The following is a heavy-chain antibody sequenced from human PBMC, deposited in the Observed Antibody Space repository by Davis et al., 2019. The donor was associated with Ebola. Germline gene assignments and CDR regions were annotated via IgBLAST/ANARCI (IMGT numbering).Heavy chain of an antibody. Sequence: SVKVSCKASGGTFTSYTISWVRQAPGQGLEWMGRSIPILGIGNYAQTFKGRVTITADKSTTTVYMELISLRAEDTAVYYCATDGSAVAGPTWGQGTLVTVSP. D-gene: IGHD6-19*01. CDR2: SIPILGIG. V-gene: IGHV1-69*04. CDR3: ATDGSAVAGPT. J-gene: IGHJ4*02. CDR1: GGTFTSYT.